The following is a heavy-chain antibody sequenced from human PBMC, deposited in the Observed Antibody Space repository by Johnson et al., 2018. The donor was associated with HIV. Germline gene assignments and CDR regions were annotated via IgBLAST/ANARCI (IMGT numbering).Heavy chain of an antibody. CDR3: AKKALGDVDAFDI. CDR2: ITQDGSEK. Sequence: VQLVESGGGVVQPGRSLRLSCAASRFTFSDYYMSWIRQTPGKGLEWVANITQDGSEKYYVDSVKGRFTISRDNAKNSLYLQMNSLRAEDTAVYYCAKKALGDVDAFDIWGQGTMVTVSS. D-gene: IGHD2-21*02. J-gene: IGHJ3*02. V-gene: IGHV3-7*03. CDR1: RFTFSDYY.